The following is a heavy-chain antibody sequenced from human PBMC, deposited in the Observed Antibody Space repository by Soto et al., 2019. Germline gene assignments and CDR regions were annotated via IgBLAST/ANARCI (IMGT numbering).Heavy chain of an antibody. CDR2: IYYSGST. V-gene: IGHV4-59*01. CDR3: ASGGSGDMAYDY. Sequence: QVQLQESGPGLVKPSETLSLTCTVSGGSISSYYWSWIRQPPGKGLEWIGYIYYSGSTNYNPSLKSRVTISVDTSKNQFSLKLSSVTAADTAVYYCASGGSGDMAYDYWGQGTLVTVSS. CDR1: GGSISSYY. J-gene: IGHJ4*02. D-gene: IGHD3-10*01.